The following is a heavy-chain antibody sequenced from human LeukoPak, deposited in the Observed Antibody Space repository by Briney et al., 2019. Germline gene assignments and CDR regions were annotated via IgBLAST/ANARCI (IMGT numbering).Heavy chain of an antibody. J-gene: IGHJ4*02. Sequence: GGSLRLSWAASGFTFSHYGMRWVRQAPGGGLEWVSALSGRGGSTFYGGSVKGRFTISRDNSNNTLYLQMNSMRAEDTAVYYCAKGSFQTDRDLDSWGQGTLVTVSS. CDR1: GFTFSHYG. V-gene: IGHV3-23*01. D-gene: IGHD3-16*02. CDR3: AKGSFQTDRDLDS. CDR2: LSGRGGST.